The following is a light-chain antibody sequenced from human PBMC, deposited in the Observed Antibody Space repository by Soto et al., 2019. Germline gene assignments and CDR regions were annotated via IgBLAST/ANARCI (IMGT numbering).Light chain of an antibody. V-gene: IGKV1-5*03. CDR2: RAS. Sequence: DIQMTQSPSTLSASAGDRVTITCRASQNIDMYLAWYQQKPGQAPSLLIYRASSLQIGVPSRFSGSGSGTEFTLTISSLQPDDFATYYCQQSITYPWTFGQGTKVDIK. CDR3: QQSITYPWT. J-gene: IGKJ1*01. CDR1: QNIDMY.